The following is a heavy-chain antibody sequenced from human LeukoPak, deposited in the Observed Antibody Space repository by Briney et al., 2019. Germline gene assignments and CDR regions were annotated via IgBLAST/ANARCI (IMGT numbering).Heavy chain of an antibody. V-gene: IGHV4-59*08. Sequence: SETLSLTCTASGASISSSSWTWIRQSPGKGLESLGFICNSGKTKYKSSFEDRVTMSLDTSKSQFSLTLSFVTAADTAVYYCARRIFPGTFRHLLYSFMDLWGKGTTVIVS. CDR2: ICNSGKT. CDR3: ARRIFPGTFRHLLYSFMDL. J-gene: IGHJ6*03. CDR1: GASISSSS. D-gene: IGHD2/OR15-2a*01.